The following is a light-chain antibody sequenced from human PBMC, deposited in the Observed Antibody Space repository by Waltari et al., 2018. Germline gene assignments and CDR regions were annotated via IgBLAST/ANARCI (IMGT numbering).Light chain of an antibody. Sequence: DIVMTQSPDSLAVSLGERATIDCKSSQSVFYRSDNKNYLAWYQHKPGQPHKLLFYWASTRESGVPDRFSASGSGTDFTLTINNLQAEDVAVYYCQQYYRSRTFGQGTKVEIK. CDR1: QSVFYRSDNKNY. J-gene: IGKJ1*01. CDR2: WAS. V-gene: IGKV4-1*01. CDR3: QQYYRSRT.